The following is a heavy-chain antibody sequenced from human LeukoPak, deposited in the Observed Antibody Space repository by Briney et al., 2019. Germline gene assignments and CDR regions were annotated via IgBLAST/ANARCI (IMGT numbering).Heavy chain of an antibody. CDR1: GFTFSHYW. V-gene: IGHV3-7*04. CDR2: INQEENKK. CDR3: ARDLGWSSLGSDPEDDAFDI. Sequence: PGGSLRLSCAASGFTFSHYWMTWVRQAPGKGLEWVANINQEENKKNYADSMKGRFTISRDNAKNSLYLQMNSLRAEDTAVYYCARDLGWSSLGSDPEDDAFDIWGQGTVVTVSS. J-gene: IGHJ3*02. D-gene: IGHD3-16*02.